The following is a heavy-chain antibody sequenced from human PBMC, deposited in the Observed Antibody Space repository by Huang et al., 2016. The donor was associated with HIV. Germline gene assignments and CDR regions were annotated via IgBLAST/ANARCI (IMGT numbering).Heavy chain of an antibody. V-gene: IGHV1-18*01. CDR3: TKKNVDDFWSESYTGGAFHV. Sequence: QEHLEQSGAEVQKPGASVKVSCKASGYSFSSFGISWVRQAPGQGLEWVGWISSYNGKANYAQKLQGRITMTTDTSTSTAYMELRSLRSDDTAVYYCTKKNVDDFWSESYTGGAFHVWAKGQWSPSLQ. J-gene: IGHJ3*01. CDR2: ISSYNGKA. D-gene: IGHD3-3*01. CDR1: GYSFSSFG.